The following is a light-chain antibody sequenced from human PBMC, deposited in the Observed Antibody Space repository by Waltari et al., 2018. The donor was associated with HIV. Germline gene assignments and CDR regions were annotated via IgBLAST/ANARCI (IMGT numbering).Light chain of an antibody. CDR2: DNT. CDR3: EAWDSRLRAVL. J-gene: IGLJ2*01. V-gene: IGLV1-51*01. CDR1: SSNIGRNY. Sequence: QSVLTQPPSVSAAPGQKVTISCSGSSSNIGRNYVSWYQQLPGTAPKLVIYDNTKRSSGTPDRFSGSQPGASATLDITGLQTGDEADYYCEAWDSRLRAVLFGGGTRLTVL.